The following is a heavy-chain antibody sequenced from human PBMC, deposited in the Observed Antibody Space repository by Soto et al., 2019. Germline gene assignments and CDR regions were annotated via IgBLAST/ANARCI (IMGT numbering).Heavy chain of an antibody. J-gene: IGHJ4*02. Sequence: SETLSLTCAVSGDSVSSGYYWGGVRQPPGKGLEWVGSVHHTGSTYYNPSLKSRITISRDTSKNQFSLKQKSVSATGTAVYYCAGRIVPGAINMAPDFWGPGSLVTVSS. CDR3: AGRIVPGAINMAPDF. CDR1: GDSVSSGYY. CDR2: VHHTGST. V-gene: IGHV4-38-2*01. D-gene: IGHD2-15*01.